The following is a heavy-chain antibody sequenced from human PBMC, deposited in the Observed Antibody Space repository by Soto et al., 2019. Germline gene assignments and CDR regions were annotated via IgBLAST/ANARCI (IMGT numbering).Heavy chain of an antibody. J-gene: IGHJ4*02. CDR2: INPSGGST. V-gene: IGHV1-46*01. Sequence: ASVKVSCKASGYTFTSYYMHWVRQAPGQGLEWMGIINPSGGSTSYAQKFQGRVTMTRDTSTSTVYMELSSLRSEDTAVYYCAREIINNILTGSRLPYFDYWGQGTLVTVSS. D-gene: IGHD3-9*01. CDR3: AREIINNILTGSRLPYFDY. CDR1: GYTFTSYY.